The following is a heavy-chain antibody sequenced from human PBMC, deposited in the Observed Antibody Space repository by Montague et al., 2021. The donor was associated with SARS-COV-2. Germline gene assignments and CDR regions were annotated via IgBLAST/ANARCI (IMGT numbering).Heavy chain of an antibody. Sequence: SETLSLTCSASGVSITSTSYYWGWIRHPPGKGLKWVVRIYYSASTYSNPSLRSRVPISVDTSKNQFSLNLSTVTAADTAVYYCASPIVVVTAPNYYGRAVWGQGTTVTVSS. CDR3: ASPIVVVTAPNYYGRAV. V-gene: IGHV4-39*01. D-gene: IGHD2-21*02. J-gene: IGHJ6*02. CDR1: GVSITSTSYY. CDR2: IYYSAST.